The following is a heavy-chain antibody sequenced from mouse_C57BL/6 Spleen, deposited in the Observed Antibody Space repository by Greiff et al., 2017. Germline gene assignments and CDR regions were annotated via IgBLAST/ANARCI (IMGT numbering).Heavy chain of an antibody. J-gene: IGHJ1*03. CDR3: ARDDGSSHWYFDV. CDR1: GYAFSSYW. Sequence: VKLQESGAELVKPGASVKISCKASGYAFSSYWMNWVKQRPGKGLEWIGQIYPGDGDTNYNGKFKGKDTLTADKSSSTAYMQLSSLTSEDSAVYVCARDDGSSHWYFDVWGTGTTVTVSS. D-gene: IGHD1-1*01. V-gene: IGHV1-80*01. CDR2: IYPGDGDT.